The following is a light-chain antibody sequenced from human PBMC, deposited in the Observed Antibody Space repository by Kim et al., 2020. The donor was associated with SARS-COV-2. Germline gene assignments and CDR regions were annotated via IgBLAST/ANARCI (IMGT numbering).Light chain of an antibody. V-gene: IGKV1D-16*01. J-gene: IGKJ1*01. CDR2: AAS. Sequence: DIQMTQSPSSLSASIGDRVTITCRASQGISSWLAWYQQKPEKAPKCLIYAASSLQSGVPSRFSGSGSGTDFTLTISSLQPEDFATYYCKQYDSYPRTSGQGTKVEIK. CDR1: QGISSW. CDR3: KQYDSYPRT.